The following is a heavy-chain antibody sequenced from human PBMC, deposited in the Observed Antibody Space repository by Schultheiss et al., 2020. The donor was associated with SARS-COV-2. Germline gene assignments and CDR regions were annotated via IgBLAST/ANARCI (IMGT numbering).Heavy chain of an antibody. CDR3: ARVRRTMGGSDY. D-gene: IGHD1-1*01. V-gene: IGHV4-38-2*01. CDR2: IYHSGST. J-gene: IGHJ4*02. CDR1: GGSFSGYY. Sequence: SETLSLTCAVYGGSFSGYYWGWTRQPPGKGLEWIGSIYHSGSTYYNPSPKSRVTISVDTSKNQFSLKLSSVTAADTAVYYCARVRRTMGGSDYWGQGTLVTVSS.